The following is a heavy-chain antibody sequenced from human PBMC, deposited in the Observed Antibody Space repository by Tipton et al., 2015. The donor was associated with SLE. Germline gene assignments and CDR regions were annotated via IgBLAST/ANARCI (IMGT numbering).Heavy chain of an antibody. CDR2: ITSRGTTI. CDR1: GFSFSGYE. J-gene: IGHJ6*03. V-gene: IGHV3-48*03. CDR3: ARVDYYMDV. Sequence: SLRLSCAASGFSFSGYEMNWVRQAPGKGLEWVSYITSRGTTIYYTDSVKGRFTISRDNAKNSLYLQMNSLRAEDTAVYYCARVDYYMDVWGNGTTVTVSS. D-gene: IGHD2-2*03.